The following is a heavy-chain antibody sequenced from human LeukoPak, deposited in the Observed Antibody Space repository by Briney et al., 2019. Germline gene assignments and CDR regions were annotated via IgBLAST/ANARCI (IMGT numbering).Heavy chain of an antibody. J-gene: IGHJ1*01. CDR2: ISHDGSKK. Sequence: SCKASGYTFTGYYMHWVRQAPGKGLEWVAVISHDGSKKYYADSVKGRFTISRDNSKNTLYLQMNSLRDEDTAVYYCAKDPYSGSFEYFQHWGQGTLVTVSS. CDR3: AKDPYSGSFEYFQH. CDR1: GYTFTGYY. D-gene: IGHD1-26*01. V-gene: IGHV3-30*18.